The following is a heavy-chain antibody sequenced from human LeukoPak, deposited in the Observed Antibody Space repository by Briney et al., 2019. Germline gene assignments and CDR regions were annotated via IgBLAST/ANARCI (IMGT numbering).Heavy chain of an antibody. V-gene: IGHV4-34*01. CDR1: GGSFSGYY. Sequence: PPETLSLTCAVYGGSFSGYYWNWIRQPPGKGLEWIGEINHSGSTNYNPSLKSRVTISVDTSKNQLSLKLSSVTAADTAVYYCARHVDSGWYRGLDIWGQGTMVTVSS. CDR2: INHSGST. J-gene: IGHJ3*02. CDR3: ARHVDSGWYRGLDI. D-gene: IGHD6-19*01.